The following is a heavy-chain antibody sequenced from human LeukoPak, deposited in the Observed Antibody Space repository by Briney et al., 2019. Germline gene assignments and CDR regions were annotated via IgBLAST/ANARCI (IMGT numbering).Heavy chain of an antibody. J-gene: IGHJ6*03. D-gene: IGHD3-3*01. CDR1: GFTFSSYG. V-gene: IGHV3-30*02. Sequence: GGSLRLSCAASGFTFSSYGMHWVRQAPGKGLEWVAVIWYGGSNKYYADSVKGRFTISRDNSKNTLYLQMNSLRAEDTAVYYCAKGTYDFWDYYYMDVWGKGTTVTVSS. CDR2: IWYGGSNK. CDR3: AKGTYDFWDYYYMDV.